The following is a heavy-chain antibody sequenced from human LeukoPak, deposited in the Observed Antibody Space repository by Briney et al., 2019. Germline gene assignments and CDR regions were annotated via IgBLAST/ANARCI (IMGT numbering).Heavy chain of an antibody. CDR2: IYYSGST. Sequence: SETLSLTCTVSGASISSGSYYWSWIRQPAGKGLEWIGSIYYSGSTYYNPSLKSRVTISVDTSKNQFSLKLSSVTAADTAVYYCARAFMVRGKYNWFDPWGQGTLVTVSS. V-gene: IGHV4-39*07. CDR1: GASISSGSYY. D-gene: IGHD3-10*01. J-gene: IGHJ5*02. CDR3: ARAFMVRGKYNWFDP.